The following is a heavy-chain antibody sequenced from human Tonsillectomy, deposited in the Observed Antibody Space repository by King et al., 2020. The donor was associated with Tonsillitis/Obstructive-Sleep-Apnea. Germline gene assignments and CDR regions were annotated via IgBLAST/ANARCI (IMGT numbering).Heavy chain of an antibody. Sequence: QVQLQQWGAGLLKPSETLSLTCAVYGGSFSGYYWSWIRQPPGKGLEWIGEINHSGSTNYNPSLKSRVTISVDTSKNQFSLKLSSVTAADTAVYYCARGPARTSTSQYYFDYWGQGTLVTVSS. V-gene: IGHV4-34*01. D-gene: IGHD2/OR15-2a*01. J-gene: IGHJ4*02. CDR1: GGSFSGYY. CDR2: INHSGST. CDR3: ARGPARTSTSQYYFDY.